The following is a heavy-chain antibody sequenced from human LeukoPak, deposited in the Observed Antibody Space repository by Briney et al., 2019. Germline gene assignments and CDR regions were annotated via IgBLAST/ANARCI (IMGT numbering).Heavy chain of an antibody. CDR1: GGSISSSSYY. J-gene: IGHJ4*02. Sequence: NSSETLSLTCTVSGGSISSSSYYWGWLRQPPGKGLEWIGSIYYSGSTYYNPSLKSRVTISVDTSKNQFSLKLSSVTAADTAVYYCARLRSGYPLDYWGQGTLVTVSS. V-gene: IGHV4-39*01. CDR2: IYYSGST. D-gene: IGHD3-22*01. CDR3: ARLRSGYPLDY.